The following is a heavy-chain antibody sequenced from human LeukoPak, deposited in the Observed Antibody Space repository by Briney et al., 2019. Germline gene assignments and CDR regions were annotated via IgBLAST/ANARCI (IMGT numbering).Heavy chain of an antibody. J-gene: IGHJ4*02. CDR3: ARDVRTQSGSYYFLDY. CDR2: IFYSGST. D-gene: IGHD1-26*01. Sequence: SETLSLTCTVSGGSVSSDSYYWSWIRQPPGKGLEWIGSIFYSGSTNYNPSLKSRVTISVDTSKNQFSLKLSSVTAADTAVYYCARDVRTQSGSYYFLDYWGQGTLVTVSS. V-gene: IGHV4-61*01. CDR1: GGSVSSDSYY.